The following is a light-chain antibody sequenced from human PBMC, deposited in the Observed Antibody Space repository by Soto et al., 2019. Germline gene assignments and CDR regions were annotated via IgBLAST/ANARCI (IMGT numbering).Light chain of an antibody. CDR2: EAS. Sequence: DIQMTQPPSTLSASVGDRLTITCRASQSISTWLAWYQQKSGKXPKXXIYEASTLGSGVPSRFSGSGSGTEFTITISSLQPDDCATYYGQQYNSYSETFGQGTKVDIK. V-gene: IGKV1-5*03. CDR1: QSISTW. J-gene: IGKJ1*01. CDR3: QQYNSYSET.